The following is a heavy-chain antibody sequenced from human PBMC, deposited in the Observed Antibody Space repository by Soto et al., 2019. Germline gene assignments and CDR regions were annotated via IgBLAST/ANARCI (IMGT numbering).Heavy chain of an antibody. J-gene: IGHJ5*02. D-gene: IGHD2-2*01. CDR1: GGSISSSSYY. Sequence: QLQLQESGPGLVKPSETLSLTCTVSGGSISSSSYYWGWIRQPPGKGLEWIGSIYYSGSTYYNPSLKSRVTISVDTSKNQFSLKLSSVTAADTAVYYCARQGKYQLLSEFDPWGQGTLVTVSS. CDR2: IYYSGST. CDR3: ARQGKYQLLSEFDP. V-gene: IGHV4-39*01.